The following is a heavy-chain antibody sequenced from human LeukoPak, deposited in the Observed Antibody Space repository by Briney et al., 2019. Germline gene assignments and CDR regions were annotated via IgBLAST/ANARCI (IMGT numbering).Heavy chain of an antibody. CDR2: TKNRGNSHIT. V-gene: IGHV3-72*01. J-gene: IGHJ6*02. CDR3: ARDTATAMDV. CDR1: GFTFSSYA. Sequence: GGSLRLSCAASGFTFSSYAISWVRQAPGKGLEWISRTKNRGNSHITQYAACVNGRFSASRDDSKNSLYLQMNSLKTEDTAVYYCARDTATAMDVWGQGTTVTVSS.